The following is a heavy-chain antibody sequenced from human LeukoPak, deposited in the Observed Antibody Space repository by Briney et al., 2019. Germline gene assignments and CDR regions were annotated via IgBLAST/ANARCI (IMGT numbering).Heavy chain of an antibody. CDR3: GKTSGSYLSSEAFDY. D-gene: IGHD1-26*01. CDR2: ISWNSGSI. V-gene: IGHV3-9*03. Sequence: GRSLRLSCAASGFTFVDYAMHWVRQAPGKGLEWVSGISWNSGSIGYADSVKGRFTISRDNAKNSLYLQMNSLRAEDMALYYCGKTSGSYLSSEAFDYWGQGTLVTVSS. CDR1: GFTFVDYA. J-gene: IGHJ4*02.